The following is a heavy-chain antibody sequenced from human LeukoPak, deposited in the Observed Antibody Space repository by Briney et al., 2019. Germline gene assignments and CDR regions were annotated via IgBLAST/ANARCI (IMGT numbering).Heavy chain of an antibody. J-gene: IGHJ4*02. CDR2: IHYSGST. CDR3: ARGGDTFGGVIAVSY. Sequence: SQTLSLTCTVSGGSISSGGYYWSWIRQHPGKGLEWIGYIHYSGSTYYIPSLKSRVTISVDTSKNQFSLKLSSVTAADTAVYYCARGGDTFGGVIAVSYWGQGTLVTVSS. V-gene: IGHV4-31*03. D-gene: IGHD3-16*02. CDR1: GGSISSGGYY.